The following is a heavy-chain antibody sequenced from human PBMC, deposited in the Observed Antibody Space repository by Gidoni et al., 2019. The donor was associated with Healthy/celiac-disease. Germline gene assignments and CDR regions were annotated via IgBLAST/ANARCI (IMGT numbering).Heavy chain of an antibody. CDR3: ARDRGSMVRGVNYGMDV. V-gene: IGHV1-69*01. CDR2: IIPIFGTA. D-gene: IGHD3-10*01. CDR1: GGTFSSYA. J-gene: IGHJ6*02. Sequence: QVQLVQSGAAVKTPGSSVKVSCRPSGGTFSSYAISWVRQAPGQGLEWMGGIIPIFGTANYAQKFQGRVTITADESTSTAYMELSSLRSEDTAVYYCARDRGSMVRGVNYGMDVWGQGTTVTVSS.